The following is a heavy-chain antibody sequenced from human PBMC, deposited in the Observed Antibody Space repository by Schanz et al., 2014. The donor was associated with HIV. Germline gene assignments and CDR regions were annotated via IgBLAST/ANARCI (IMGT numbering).Heavy chain of an antibody. CDR1: GFPFSNFA. J-gene: IGHJ4*02. Sequence: EVQLLESGGDLIQPGGSLRLSCVASGFPFSNFAMSWVRQDPGRGLEWVSAISTGGERTFYADSVKGRFTISRDNSKNTLYLQMNSLRAEDTAIYHCGTYNYGSGHDYWGQGTLVTVSS. V-gene: IGHV3-23*01. D-gene: IGHD3-10*01. CDR2: ISTGGERT. CDR3: GTYNYGSGHDY.